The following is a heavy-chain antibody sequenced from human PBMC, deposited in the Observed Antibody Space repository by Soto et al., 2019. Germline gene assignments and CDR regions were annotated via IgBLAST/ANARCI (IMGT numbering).Heavy chain of an antibody. J-gene: IGHJ3*02. D-gene: IGHD3-22*01. CDR1: GFTFSSYG. V-gene: IGHV3-30*18. CDR2: ISYDGSNK. CDR3: ANGFTMIDYFHDAFDI. Sequence: QVQLVESGGGVVQPGRSLRLSCAASGFTFSSYGMHWVRQAPGKGLEWVAVISYDGSNKYYADSVKGRFTISRDNSKNTLYLQMNSLIAEETAVYYCANGFTMIDYFHDAFDIWGQGTMVTVSS.